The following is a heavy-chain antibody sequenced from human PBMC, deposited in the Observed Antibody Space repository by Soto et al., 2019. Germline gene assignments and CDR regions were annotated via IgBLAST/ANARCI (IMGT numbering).Heavy chain of an antibody. D-gene: IGHD4-17*01. CDR2: INVYNGNA. CDR1: GDTFTGYY. Sequence: ASVKVPCKASGDTFTGYYIHWVRQAPGQGLEWMGWINVYNGNAKYAQKFQGRVTMTTDTSTSTAYMELRSLRSDDTAVYYCAREGGYGVGYNGMDVWGQGTTVTVSS. V-gene: IGHV1-18*04. CDR3: AREGGYGVGYNGMDV. J-gene: IGHJ6*02.